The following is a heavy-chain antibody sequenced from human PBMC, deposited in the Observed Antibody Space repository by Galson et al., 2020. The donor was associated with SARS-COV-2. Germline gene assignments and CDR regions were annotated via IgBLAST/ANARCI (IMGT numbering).Heavy chain of an antibody. D-gene: IGHD2-15*01. CDR2: ISGSGTNM. J-gene: IGHJ3*02. Sequence: GGSLRLSCAGSGFTFSSYGMNWVRQAPGKGLEWVSYISGSGTNMYYADSVKGRFTISRDNARSSLYLQMTSLRAEDTAVYYCASPYLAAASFFGAFDIWGLGTMVTVSS. CDR1: GFTFSSYG. CDR3: ASPYLAAASFFGAFDI. V-gene: IGHV3-48*03.